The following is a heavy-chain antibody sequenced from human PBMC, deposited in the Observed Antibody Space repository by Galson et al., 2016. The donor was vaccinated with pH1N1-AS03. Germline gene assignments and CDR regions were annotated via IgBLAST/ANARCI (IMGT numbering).Heavy chain of an antibody. CDR1: GFTFDDYA. D-gene: IGHD5-18*01. V-gene: IGHV3-9*01. Sequence: SLRLSCAASGFTFDDYAMHWVRQAPGKGLEWVSGISWNSGSKAYSDSVKGRFTISRDNAKNSLYLQMDILRPEDTALYYCVKDFDKYTFGYGTFFVYWGQGTLVTVSS. CDR2: ISWNSGSK. CDR3: VKDFDKYTFGYGTFFVY. J-gene: IGHJ4*02.